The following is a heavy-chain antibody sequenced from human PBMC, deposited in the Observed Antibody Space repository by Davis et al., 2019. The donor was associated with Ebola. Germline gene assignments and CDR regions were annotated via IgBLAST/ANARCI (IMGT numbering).Heavy chain of an antibody. CDR3: ARDQRPQLRFLEWSRGFPYYYYGMDV. CDR1: GFTFSDYY. CDR2: ISSSSSTI. J-gene: IGHJ6*02. V-gene: IGHV3-11*04. D-gene: IGHD3-3*01. Sequence: GGSLRLSCAASGFTFSDYYMSWIRQAPGKGLEWVSYISSSSSTIYYADSVKGRFTISRDNAKNSLYLQMNSLRDEDTAVYYCARDQRPQLRFLEWSRGFPYYYYGMDVWGQGTTVTVSS.